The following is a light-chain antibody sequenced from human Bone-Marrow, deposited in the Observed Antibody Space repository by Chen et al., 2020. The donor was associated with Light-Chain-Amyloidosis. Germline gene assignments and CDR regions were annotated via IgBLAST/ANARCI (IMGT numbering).Light chain of an antibody. CDR3: QQSYTSPPWT. CDR2: GAF. V-gene: IGKV1-39*01. J-gene: IGKJ1*01. Sequence: DIQMTQSPSSLSASVGDRVTLTCRASQSIRGYLNWYQQRPGKAPNLLIYGAFSLQSGVPSRFSGSGSETHFTLTISGLQPEDSATYYCQQSYTSPPWTFCQGTKVEVK. CDR1: QSIRGY.